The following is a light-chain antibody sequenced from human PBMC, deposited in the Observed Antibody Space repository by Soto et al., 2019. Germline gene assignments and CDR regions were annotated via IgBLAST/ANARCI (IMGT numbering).Light chain of an antibody. CDR2: GNT. CDR3: QSHDSSLNSWV. CDR1: SSNIGAGYD. V-gene: IGLV1-40*01. Sequence: QSVLTQPPSMSGAPGQRVTISCTGSSSNIGAGYDVHWYQHLPGTAPKLLIYGNTNRPSGVPDRFSGSQSGTSASLAITGLQAEDEADYYCQSHDSSLNSWVFGGGTKLTVL. J-gene: IGLJ3*02.